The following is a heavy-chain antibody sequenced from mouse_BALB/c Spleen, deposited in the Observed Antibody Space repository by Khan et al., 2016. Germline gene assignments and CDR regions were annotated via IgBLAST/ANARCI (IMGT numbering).Heavy chain of an antibody. J-gene: IGHJ3*01. V-gene: IGHV1-4*01. D-gene: IGHD1-1*01. CDR1: GYTFITYT. CDR3: ATKGDYGSSPFAY. CDR2: IHPTSGYT. Sequence: QVQLQQSGAELARPGASVKMSCKASGYTFITYTIHWVKQRPGQGLEWIGSIHPTSGYTNYNQKFKDEATLTADKSSSTAYMQLNSLTSDGSSVYFSATKGDYGSSPFAYWGQGTLVTVSA.